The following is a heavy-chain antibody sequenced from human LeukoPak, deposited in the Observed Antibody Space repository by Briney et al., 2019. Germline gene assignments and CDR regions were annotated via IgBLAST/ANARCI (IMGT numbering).Heavy chain of an antibody. CDR1: GFTFSSYA. Sequence: PGGSLRLSCAASGFTFSSYAMSWVRQVPGKGLEWVSAISGSGGSTYYADSVKGRFTISRDNSKNTLYLQMNSLRAEDTAVYYCAKDKYYDSSGTTPRDYWGQGTLVTVSS. D-gene: IGHD3-22*01. CDR3: AKDKYYDSSGTTPRDY. V-gene: IGHV3-23*01. J-gene: IGHJ4*02. CDR2: ISGSGGST.